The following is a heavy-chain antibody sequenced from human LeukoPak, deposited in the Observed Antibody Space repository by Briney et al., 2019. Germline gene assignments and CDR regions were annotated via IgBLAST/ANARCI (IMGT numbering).Heavy chain of an antibody. V-gene: IGHV4-39*01. CDR3: ARLWDSTGLYFYYYMDV. CDR2: YHNGNS. Sequence: SETLSLTCIVSGVSIRSDTYYWGWIRQPPGKGLEWIGNYHNGNSYYNPSLKSRVTISEDTSGNQFSLRVTSVTAADTAVYYCARLWDSTGLYFYYYMDVWGEGSTVTVSS. D-gene: IGHD6-25*01. CDR1: GVSIRSDTYY. J-gene: IGHJ6*03.